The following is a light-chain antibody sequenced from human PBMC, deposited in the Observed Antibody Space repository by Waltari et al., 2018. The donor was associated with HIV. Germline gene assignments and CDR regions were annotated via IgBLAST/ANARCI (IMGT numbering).Light chain of an antibody. CDR3: QSYDNTLGGVV. CDR2: GNT. V-gene: IGLV1-40*01. Sequence: QSVLSQPPSVSGAPGQNVTIACPGTISPVGAGFEVNWYQQFPAVAPRIVIYGNTNRPSGVTDRFSGSKSDTSASLAITGLRAEDEADYHCQSYDNTLGGVVFGGGTKLTVL. CDR1: ISPVGAGFE. J-gene: IGLJ2*01.